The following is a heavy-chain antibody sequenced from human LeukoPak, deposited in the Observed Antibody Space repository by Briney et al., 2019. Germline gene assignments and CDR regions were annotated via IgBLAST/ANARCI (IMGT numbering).Heavy chain of an antibody. D-gene: IGHD1-14*01. J-gene: IGHJ4*02. CDR1: GFTFSSYG. CDR3: AFVSPGFAPDPTDY. CDR2: IWYDGSNK. Sequence: PGRSLRLSCPASGFTFSSYGMHWVRQAPGKGLEWVAVIWYDGSNKYYADSVKGRFTISRDNSKNTLYLQMNSVRAEDTAVYYCAFVSPGFAPDPTDYWGQGTLVTVSS. V-gene: IGHV3-33*01.